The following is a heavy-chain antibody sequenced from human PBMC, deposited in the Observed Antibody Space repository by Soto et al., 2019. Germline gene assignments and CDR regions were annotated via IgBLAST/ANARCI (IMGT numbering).Heavy chain of an antibody. CDR1: GFTFSSYG. V-gene: IGHV3-23*01. CDR3: AGEGRYSSGRGYLVD. J-gene: IGHJ4*02. Sequence: EVQLLESGGGLVQPGGSLRLSCAASGFTFSSYGMSWVRQAPGKGLEWVSGISGSGGSTYYADSVKGRFTISRDNPKNRLYLQVNAVRAEDTAGYYCAGEGRYSSGRGYLVDWGQVTLVTVSS. CDR2: ISGSGGST. D-gene: IGHD6-25*01.